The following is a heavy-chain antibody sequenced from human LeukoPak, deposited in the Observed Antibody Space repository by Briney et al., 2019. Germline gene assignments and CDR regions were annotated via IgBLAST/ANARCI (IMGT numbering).Heavy chain of an antibody. CDR2: ISYDGSNK. CDR1: GFTFSSYC. Sequence: GGSLRLSCAASGFTFSSYCMHWVRQAPGKGLEWVAVISYDGSNKYYADSVKGRFTISRDNSKNTLYLQMNSLRAEDTAVYYCAKEWGWLQFSGFDYWGQGTLVTVSS. D-gene: IGHD5-12*01. J-gene: IGHJ4*02. CDR3: AKEWGWLQFSGFDY. V-gene: IGHV3-30*18.